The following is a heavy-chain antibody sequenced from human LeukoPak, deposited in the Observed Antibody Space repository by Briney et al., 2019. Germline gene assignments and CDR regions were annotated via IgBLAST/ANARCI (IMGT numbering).Heavy chain of an antibody. Sequence: GGSLRLSCAASGFTFSSYGMHWVRQAPGKGLEWVAFIRYDGSNKYYADSVKGRFTISRDNSKNTLYPQMNSLRAEDTAVYYCAKDPQYSGSYYSLGYWGQGTLVTVSS. V-gene: IGHV3-30*02. J-gene: IGHJ4*02. CDR2: IRYDGSNK. D-gene: IGHD1-26*01. CDR1: GFTFSSYG. CDR3: AKDPQYSGSYYSLGY.